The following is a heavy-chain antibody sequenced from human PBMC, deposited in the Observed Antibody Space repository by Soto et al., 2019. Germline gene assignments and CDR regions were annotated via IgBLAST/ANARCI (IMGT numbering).Heavy chain of an antibody. CDR1: GFTFSSYS. CDR2: ISSSSSYI. J-gene: IGHJ5*02. V-gene: IGHV3-21*01. CDR3: ARDGGDLAAASPFDP. D-gene: IGHD6-13*01. Sequence: GSLILSCAASGFTFSSYSMNWVRQAPGKGLEWVSSISSSSSYIYYADSVKGRFTISRDNAKNSLYLQMNSLRAEDTAVYYCARDGGDLAAASPFDPWGQGTPVTVSS.